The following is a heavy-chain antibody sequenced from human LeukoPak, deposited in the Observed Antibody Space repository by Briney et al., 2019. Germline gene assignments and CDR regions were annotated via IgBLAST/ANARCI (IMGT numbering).Heavy chain of an antibody. V-gene: IGHV3-23*01. Sequence: GGSLRLSCAASGFTLSSHTVNWVRQAPGKGLEWVSGISGSSGTTYYADSVKGRFTISRDNSKNTLNLQMNSLRAEDTAVYYCAKDRGYCSGGSCYEGGFDYWGQGTLVTVSS. D-gene: IGHD2-15*01. CDR3: AKDRGYCSGGSCYEGGFDY. J-gene: IGHJ4*02. CDR1: GFTLSSHT. CDR2: ISGSSGTT.